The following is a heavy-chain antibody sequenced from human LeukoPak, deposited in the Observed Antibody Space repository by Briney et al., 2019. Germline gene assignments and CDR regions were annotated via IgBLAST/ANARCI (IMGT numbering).Heavy chain of an antibody. J-gene: IGHJ4*02. CDR1: GYTFTSYY. Sequence: ASVKVSCKASGYTFTSYYMHWVRQAPGQGLEWMGIINPSSGSTSYAQKFQGRVTMTRDTSASTVYMELSSLRSEDTAVYYCATAIQLWLRPFDYWGQGTLVTVSS. V-gene: IGHV1-46*01. D-gene: IGHD5-18*01. CDR3: ATAIQLWLRPFDY. CDR2: INPSSGST.